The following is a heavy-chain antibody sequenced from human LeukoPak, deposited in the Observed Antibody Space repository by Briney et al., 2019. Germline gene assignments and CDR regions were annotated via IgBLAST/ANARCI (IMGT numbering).Heavy chain of an antibody. J-gene: IGHJ4*02. CDR2: IYTSGST. CDR1: GGSISSGSYY. Sequence: KSSETLSLTCTVSGGSISSGSYYWSWIRQPAGKGLEWIGRIYTSGSTNYNPSLKSRVTISVDTSKSQFSLKLSSVTAADTAVYYCARDKAVGSSGWRDYWGQGTLVTVSS. D-gene: IGHD6-19*01. V-gene: IGHV4-61*02. CDR3: ARDKAVGSSGWRDY.